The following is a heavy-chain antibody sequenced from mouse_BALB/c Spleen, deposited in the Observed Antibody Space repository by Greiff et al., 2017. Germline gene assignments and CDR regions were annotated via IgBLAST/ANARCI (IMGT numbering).Heavy chain of an antibody. V-gene: IGHV5-6*01. CDR3: ARPSTMITTGFAY. Sequence: EVKLVESGGDLVKPGGSLKLSCAASGFTFSSYGMSWVRQTPDKRLEWVATISSGGSYTYYPDSVKGRFTISRDNAKNTLYLQMSSLKSEDTAMYYCARPSTMITTGFAYWGQGTLVTVSA. D-gene: IGHD2-4*01. CDR1: GFTFSSYG. J-gene: IGHJ3*01. CDR2: ISSGGSYT.